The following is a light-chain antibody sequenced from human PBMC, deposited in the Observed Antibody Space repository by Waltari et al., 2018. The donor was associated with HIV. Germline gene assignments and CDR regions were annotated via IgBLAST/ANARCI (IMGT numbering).Light chain of an antibody. J-gene: IGKJ1*01. V-gene: IGKV4-1*01. CDR3: QQYYSTPLT. CDR1: QSVLYSSNNKNY. CDR2: WAS. Sequence: DIVMTQSPDSLAVSLGERATINCKSSQSVLYSSNNKNYLAWYQQKPGQPPKLLIYWASTRESGVPDRFSGSGSGTDFTLTISSLQAEDVAVYYCQQYYSTPLTFGQGTKAKIK.